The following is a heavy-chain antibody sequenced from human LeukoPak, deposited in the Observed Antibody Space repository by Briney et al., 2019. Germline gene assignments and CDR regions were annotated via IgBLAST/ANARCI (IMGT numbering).Heavy chain of an antibody. J-gene: IGHJ4*02. Sequence: PSETLSLTCAVYGGSFSGYYWSWIRQPPGKGLEWIGEINHSGSTNYNPSLKSRVTISVDTSKNQFSLKLSSVTAADTAVYYCASSYGDYMGENDYWGQGTLVTVSS. V-gene: IGHV4-34*01. D-gene: IGHD4-17*01. CDR2: INHSGST. CDR1: GGSFSGYY. CDR3: ASSYGDYMGENDY.